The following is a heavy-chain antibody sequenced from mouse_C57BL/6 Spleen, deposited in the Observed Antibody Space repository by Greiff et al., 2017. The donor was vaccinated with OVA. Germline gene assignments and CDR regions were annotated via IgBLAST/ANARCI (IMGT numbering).Heavy chain of an antibody. CDR2: INPYNGGT. J-gene: IGHJ4*01. Sequence: EVQLQQSGPVLVKPGASVKMSCKASGYTFTDYYMNWVKQSHGKSLEWIGVINPYNGGTSYNQKFKGKATLTVDKSSSTAYMELNSLTSEDSAVYYCARWGIGMDYWGQGTSVTVSS. CDR3: ARWGIGMDY. V-gene: IGHV1-19*01. CDR1: GYTFTDYY.